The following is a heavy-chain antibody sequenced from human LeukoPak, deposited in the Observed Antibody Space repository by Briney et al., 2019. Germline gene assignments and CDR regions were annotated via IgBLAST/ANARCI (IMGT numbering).Heavy chain of an antibody. D-gene: IGHD3-22*01. J-gene: IGHJ4*02. V-gene: IGHV3-30*01. CDR3: ARGRYYYDSSGYSLLFDY. CDR1: GFTFSSYA. Sequence: GGSLRLSCAASGFTFSSYAMHWVRQAPGKGLEWVAVISYGGSNKYYADSVKGRFTISRDNSKNTLYLQMNSLRDEDTAVYYCARGRYYYDSSGYSLLFDYWGQGTLVSVSS. CDR2: ISYGGSNK.